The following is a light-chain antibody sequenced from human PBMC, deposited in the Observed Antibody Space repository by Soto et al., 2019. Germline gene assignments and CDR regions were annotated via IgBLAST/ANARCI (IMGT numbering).Light chain of an antibody. CDR2: AAS. Sequence: DIQLTQSPSFLSASVRDRVTITCRASQGISSYLAWYQQKPGKAPKLLISAASTLQSGVPSRFSGSGSGTEFTLTISSLQPEDFATYYCQQLNSYSYTFGQGTKLEIK. CDR1: QGISSY. V-gene: IGKV1-9*01. CDR3: QQLNSYSYT. J-gene: IGKJ2*01.